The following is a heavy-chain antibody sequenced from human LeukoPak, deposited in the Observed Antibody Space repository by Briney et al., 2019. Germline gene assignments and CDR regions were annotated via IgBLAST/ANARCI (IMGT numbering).Heavy chain of an antibody. CDR3: ARGYSSSPINWFDP. V-gene: IGHV4-59*01. Sequence: SETLSLTCTVSGGSISSYYWSWIRQPPGKGLEWIGYIYYSGSTNYNPSLKSRVTISVDTSKNQFSLKLSSVTAADTVVYYCARGYSSSPINWFDPWGQGTLVTVSS. J-gene: IGHJ5*02. CDR2: IYYSGST. CDR1: GGSISSYY. D-gene: IGHD6-6*01.